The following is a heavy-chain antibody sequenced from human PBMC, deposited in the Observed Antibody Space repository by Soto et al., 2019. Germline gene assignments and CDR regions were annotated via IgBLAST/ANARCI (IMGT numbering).Heavy chain of an antibody. V-gene: IGHV4-31*03. D-gene: IGHD6-13*01. J-gene: IGHJ5*02. CDR1: GGSISSGGYY. CDR3: ARVFSDSSSCFDP. CDR2: IYYSGRT. Sequence: QVQLQESGPGLVKPSQTLSLTCTVSGGSISSGGYYWSWIRQHPGKGLEWIGYIYYSGRTYSNPSLKSRVTISVDTSKIQLSLKLSSVTAADSAVYYCARVFSDSSSCFDPWGQGTLVTVSS.